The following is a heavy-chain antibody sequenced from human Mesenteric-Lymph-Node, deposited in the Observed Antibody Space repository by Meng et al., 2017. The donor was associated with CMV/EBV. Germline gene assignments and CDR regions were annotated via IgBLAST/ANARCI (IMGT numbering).Heavy chain of an antibody. CDR3: AHSSGIAAAGPFYFDY. CDR2: IYWDDDK. J-gene: IGHJ4*02. V-gene: IGHV2-5*02. Sequence: QITLKESGPTLVKPTQTLTLTCTFSGFSLGTSGVGVGWIHQPPGKALEWLALIYWDDDKRYSPSLKSRLTITKDTSKNQVVLTMTNMDPVDTATYYCAHSSGIAAAGPFYFDYWGQGTLVTVSS. D-gene: IGHD6-13*01. CDR1: GFSLGTSGVG.